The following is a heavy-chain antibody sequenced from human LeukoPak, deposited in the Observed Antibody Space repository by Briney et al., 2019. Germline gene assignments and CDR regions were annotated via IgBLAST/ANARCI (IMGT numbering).Heavy chain of an antibody. CDR2: IFYSGNT. V-gene: IGHV4-59*08. D-gene: IGHD3-22*01. CDR3: ARHGGQSSGYYY. CDR1: GGTISSYY. Sequence: SETLSLTCTASGGTISSYYWSWIRQPPGKGLEWIGYIFYSGNTNYNPSLKSRVTISVETSKNQFSLKLSSVTAADTAVYYCARHGGQSSGYYYWGQGTLVTVSS. J-gene: IGHJ4*02.